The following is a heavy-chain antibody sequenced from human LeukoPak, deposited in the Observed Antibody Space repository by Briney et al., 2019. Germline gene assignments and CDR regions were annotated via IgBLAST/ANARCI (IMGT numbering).Heavy chain of an antibody. J-gene: IGHJ4*02. Sequence: GGSLRLSCAASGFTFSTYAMNWVRQAPGGGLKWVLCITGDSAYIYYADSVKGRFPISRYNAKNSLYLKMNSLRAEDTAVYYCARYGVSSSTSYIDFWGQGTLVTVSS. V-gene: IGHV3-21*01. D-gene: IGHD2-2*01. CDR3: ARYGVSSSTSYIDF. CDR2: ITGDSAYI. CDR1: GFTFSTYA.